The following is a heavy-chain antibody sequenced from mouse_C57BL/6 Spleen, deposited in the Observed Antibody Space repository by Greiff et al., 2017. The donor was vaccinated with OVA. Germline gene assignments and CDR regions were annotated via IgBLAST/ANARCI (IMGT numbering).Heavy chain of an antibody. J-gene: IGHJ4*01. CDR2: IWSGGST. Sequence: VKLVESGPGLVQPSQSLSITCTVSGFSLTSYGVHWVRQSPGKGLEWLGVIWSGGSTDYNAAFISRLSISKDNSKSQVFFKMNSLQADDTAIYYCASPYGNYALMDYWGQGTSVTVSS. CDR3: ASPYGNYALMDY. CDR1: GFSLTSYG. D-gene: IGHD2-1*01. V-gene: IGHV2-2*01.